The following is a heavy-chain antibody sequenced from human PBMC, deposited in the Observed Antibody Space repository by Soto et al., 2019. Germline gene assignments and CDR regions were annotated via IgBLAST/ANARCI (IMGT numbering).Heavy chain of an antibody. CDR2: INESGST. CDR1: GQSFSGHS. Sequence: QVQLQQWGAGLVKPSETLSLSCAVYGQSFSGHSWAWIRQPPGKGLEWIGEINESGSTYYNPSLKSRVNISTDTSKNQFYLKLSSVSAADTAAYFCARGSGIVALPGELEDVNYDYWGQGTLVNVSS. V-gene: IGHV4-34*01. D-gene: IGHD1-1*01. J-gene: IGHJ4*02. CDR3: ARGSGIVALPGELEDVNYDY.